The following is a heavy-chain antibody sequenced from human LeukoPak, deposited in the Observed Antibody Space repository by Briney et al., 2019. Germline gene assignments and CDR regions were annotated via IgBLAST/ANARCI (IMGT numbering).Heavy chain of an antibody. CDR2: IYHSGST. J-gene: IGHJ4*02. CDR3: AKATQWLAFDY. Sequence: SGTLSLTCAVSGGSISSGNWWSWVRQPPGKGLEWIGEIYHSGSTNYNPSLKSRVTISVDRSKNHFSLKLSSVTAADTAVYYCAKATQWLAFDYWGRGTLVTVSS. D-gene: IGHD6-19*01. V-gene: IGHV4-4*02. CDR1: GGSISSGNW.